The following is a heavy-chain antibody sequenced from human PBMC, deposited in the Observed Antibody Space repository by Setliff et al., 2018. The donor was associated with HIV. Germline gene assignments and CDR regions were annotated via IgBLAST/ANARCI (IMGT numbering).Heavy chain of an antibody. Sequence: SVKVSCKASGDTLSIHPISWVRQAPGRGLDWMGGIIPAFGRANYNPSLKGRVTISLDMSQNQFSLKVNSVTAADTAIYYCARGGPAVAYAVDVWGQGTTVTVSS. J-gene: IGHJ6*02. D-gene: IGHD5-12*01. CDR1: GDTLSIHP. V-gene: IGHV1-69*06. CDR2: IIPAFGRA. CDR3: ARGGPAVAYAVDV.